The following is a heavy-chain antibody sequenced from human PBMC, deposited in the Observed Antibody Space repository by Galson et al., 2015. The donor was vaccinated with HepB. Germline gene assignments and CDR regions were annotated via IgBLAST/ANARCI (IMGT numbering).Heavy chain of an antibody. V-gene: IGHV1-18*01. CDR1: GYTFTSYG. CDR3: ARDGGTYSGYDAGGFDY. Sequence: SVKVSCKASGYTFTSYGISWVRQAPGQGLEWMGWISADNGNTYYAQKLQGRVTMTTDTSTSTAYMELRSLRSDDTAVYYCARDGGTYSGYDAGGFDYWGQGTLVTVSS. D-gene: IGHD5-12*01. CDR2: ISADNGNT. J-gene: IGHJ4*02.